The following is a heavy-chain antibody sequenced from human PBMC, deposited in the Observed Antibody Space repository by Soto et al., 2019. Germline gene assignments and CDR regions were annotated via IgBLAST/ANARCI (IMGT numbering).Heavy chain of an antibody. V-gene: IGHV1-3*01. CDR1: GYTFTSYA. CDR2: INAGNGNT. J-gene: IGHJ6*02. D-gene: IGHD3-16*01. CDR3: ATFWGSGLYGMDV. Sequence: ASVKVSCKASGYTFTSYAMHWVRQAPGQRLEWMGWINAGNGNTKYSQKFQGRGTITRDTAASTAYMELSSLRSEDTAVYYCATFWGSGLYGMDVWGQGTTVTVSS.